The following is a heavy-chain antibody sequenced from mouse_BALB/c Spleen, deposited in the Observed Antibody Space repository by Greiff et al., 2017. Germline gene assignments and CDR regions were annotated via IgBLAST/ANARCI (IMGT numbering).Heavy chain of an antibody. V-gene: IGHV1-63*01. CDR2: IYPGSGNT. D-gene: IGHD1-1*01. CDR1: GYAFTNYW. CDR3: ATYYYGSSSNAMDY. Sequence: LVESGAELVRPGTSVKISCKASGYAFTNYWLGWVKQRPGHGLEWIGDIYPGSGNTYYNEKFKGKATLTADKSSSTAYMQLSSLTSEDSAVYCCATYYYGSSSNAMDYWGQGTSVTVSS. J-gene: IGHJ4*01.